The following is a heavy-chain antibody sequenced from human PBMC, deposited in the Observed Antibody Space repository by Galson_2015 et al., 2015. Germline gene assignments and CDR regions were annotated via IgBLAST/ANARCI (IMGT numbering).Heavy chain of an antibody. D-gene: IGHD6-19*01. CDR3: ARQSAVAADWYFDL. Sequence: SVKVSCKASGYTFTGYYMHWVRQAPGQGLEWMGRINPNSGGTDYAQKFQGRVTMTRDTSTSSAYMELSSLGSDDTALYYCARQSAVAADWYFDLWGRGTLVTVSS. CDR2: INPNSGGT. CDR1: GYTFTGYY. V-gene: IGHV1-2*06. J-gene: IGHJ2*01.